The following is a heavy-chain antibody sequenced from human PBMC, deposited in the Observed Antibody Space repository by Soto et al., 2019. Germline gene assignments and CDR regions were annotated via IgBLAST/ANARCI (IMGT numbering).Heavy chain of an antibody. CDR3: ARSPYYYGSGSYVGGFDY. Sequence: SETLSLTCTVSGGSISSYYWSWIRQPPGKGLEWIGYIYYSGSTNYNPSLKSRVTISVDTSKNQFSLKLSSVTAADTAVYYCARSPYYYGSGSYVGGFDYWGQGTLVTVSS. D-gene: IGHD3-10*01. CDR1: GGSISSYY. V-gene: IGHV4-59*01. CDR2: IYYSGST. J-gene: IGHJ4*02.